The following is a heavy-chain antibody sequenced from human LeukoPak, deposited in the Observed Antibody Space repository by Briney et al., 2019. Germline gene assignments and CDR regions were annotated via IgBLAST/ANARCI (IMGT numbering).Heavy chain of an antibody. Sequence: ASVKVSCKASGYTFTGYFIHWVRQAPGQGLEWVAWINPNSGDTNYAQEFRGRVTLTGDTSISAVYMELSRLRSDDTAVFYCARDWPMVRGHTAPTLDYWGQGTLVTVSS. CDR1: GYTFTGYF. J-gene: IGHJ4*02. CDR2: INPNSGDT. V-gene: IGHV1-2*02. CDR3: ARDWPMVRGHTAPTLDY. D-gene: IGHD3-10*01.